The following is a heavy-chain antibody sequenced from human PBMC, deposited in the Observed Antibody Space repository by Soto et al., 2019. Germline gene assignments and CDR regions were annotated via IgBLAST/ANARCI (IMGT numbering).Heavy chain of an antibody. J-gene: IGHJ6*02. CDR3: AKGFNSYDSSGYYYYYYGMDV. CDR2: ISGSGGST. D-gene: IGHD3-22*01. V-gene: IGHV3-23*01. Sequence: GGSLRLSCAASGFTFSSYAMSWVRQAPGKGLEWVSAISGSGGSTYYADSVKGRFTISRDNSKNTLYLQMNSLRAEDTAVYYCAKGFNSYDSSGYYYYYYGMDVWGQGTTVTVSS. CDR1: GFTFSSYA.